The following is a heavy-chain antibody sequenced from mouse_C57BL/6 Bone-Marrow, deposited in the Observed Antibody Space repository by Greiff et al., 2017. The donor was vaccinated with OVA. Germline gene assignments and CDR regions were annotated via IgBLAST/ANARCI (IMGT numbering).Heavy chain of an antibody. CDR2: IYPGDGDT. J-gene: IGHJ2*01. V-gene: IGHV1-82*01. D-gene: IGHD4-1*02. Sequence: VQLQQSGPELVKPGASVKISCKASGYAFSSSWMNWVKQRPGKGLEWIGRIYPGDGDTNYNGKFKGKATLTADKSSSTAYMQLSSLTSEDSAVYFCASSPTGTDYFDYCGQGTTLTVSS. CDR1: GYAFSSSW. CDR3: ASSPTGTDYFDY.